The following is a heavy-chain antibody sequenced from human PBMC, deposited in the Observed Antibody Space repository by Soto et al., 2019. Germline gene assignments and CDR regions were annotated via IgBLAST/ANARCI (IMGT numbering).Heavy chain of an antibody. CDR1: GGSISSGGYY. CDR3: ARVPRDFWRGYYYMDV. Sequence: NPSETLSLTCTVSGGSISSGGYYWSWIRQHPGKGLEWIGYIYYSGSTNYNPSLKSRVTISVDTSKNQFSLKLSSVTAADTAVYYCARVPRDFWRGYYYMDVWGKGTTVTVSS. D-gene: IGHD3-3*01. J-gene: IGHJ6*03. V-gene: IGHV4-31*03. CDR2: IYYSGST.